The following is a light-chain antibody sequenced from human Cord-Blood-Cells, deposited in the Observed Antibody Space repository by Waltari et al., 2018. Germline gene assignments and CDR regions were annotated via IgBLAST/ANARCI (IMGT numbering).Light chain of an antibody. CDR2: EVS. J-gene: IGLJ3*02. V-gene: IGLV2-23*02. CDR1: SSDVGSYNL. Sequence: QSALTQPASVSGSPGQSITLSCTGTSSDVGSYNLVSWYQQRPGKAPKLMIYEVSKRPSGVSNRFSGSKSGNTASLTISGLQAEDEADYYCCSYAGSSTLVFGGGTKLTVL. CDR3: CSYAGSSTLV.